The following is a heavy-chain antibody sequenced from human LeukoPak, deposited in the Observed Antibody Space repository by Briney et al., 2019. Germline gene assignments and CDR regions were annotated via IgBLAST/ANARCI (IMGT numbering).Heavy chain of an antibody. CDR2: IYYSGIT. D-gene: IGHD2-2*01. Sequence: SETLSLTCTVSGGSISSDYWSWIRQPPGKGLEWIGYIYYSGITNYNPSLKSRVTISVDTSKNQFSLRLSSVTAADTAVYYCARQYCSSTSCLFDYWGQGTLVTVSS. V-gene: IGHV4-59*12. J-gene: IGHJ4*02. CDR3: ARQYCSSTSCLFDY. CDR1: GGSISSDY.